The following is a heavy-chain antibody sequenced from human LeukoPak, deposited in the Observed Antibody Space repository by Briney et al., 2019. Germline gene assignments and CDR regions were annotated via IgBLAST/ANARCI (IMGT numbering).Heavy chain of an antibody. CDR1: GFTFDDYA. Sequence: PGRSLRLSCAASGFTFDDYAMHWVRQAPGKGLEWVSGTSWNSGSIGYADSVKGRFTISRDNAKNSLYLQMNSLRAEDTALYYCAKDLNPSDYGGNWPQAYRGQGTLVTASS. V-gene: IGHV3-9*01. D-gene: IGHD4-23*01. J-gene: IGHJ4*02. CDR3: AKDLNPSDYGGNWPQAY. CDR2: TSWNSGSI.